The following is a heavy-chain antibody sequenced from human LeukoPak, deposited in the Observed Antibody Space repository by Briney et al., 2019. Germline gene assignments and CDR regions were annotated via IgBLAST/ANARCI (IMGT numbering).Heavy chain of an antibody. D-gene: IGHD2-8*01. Sequence: GGSLRLSCAASGFTLSNHWMTWVRQVPGRGPEWVANVNRDGSETYYLDSVKGRFIISRDNAKSSLNLQMNSLRAEDTALYYCVRNNAMDVWGQGTAVIVSS. CDR3: VRNNAMDV. CDR1: GFTLSNHW. V-gene: IGHV3-7*03. CDR2: VNRDGSET. J-gene: IGHJ6*02.